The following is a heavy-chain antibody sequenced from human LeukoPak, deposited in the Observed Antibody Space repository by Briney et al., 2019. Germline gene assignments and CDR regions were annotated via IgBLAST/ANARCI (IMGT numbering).Heavy chain of an antibody. CDR1: GYTFTGYY. J-gene: IGHJ6*02. V-gene: IGHV1-2*02. CDR2: INPNSGGT. D-gene: IGHD2-2*01. CDR3: ARDSSTSYYYYGMDV. Sequence: ASVKVSCKASGYTFTGYYMHWVRQAPGQGLAWMGWINPNSGGTNYAQKFQGRVTMTRDTSISTACMELSRLRSDDTAVYYCARDSSTSYYYYGMDVWGQGTTVTVSS.